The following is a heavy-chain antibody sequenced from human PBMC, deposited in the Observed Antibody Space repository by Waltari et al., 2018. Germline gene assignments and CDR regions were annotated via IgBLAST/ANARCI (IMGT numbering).Heavy chain of an antibody. V-gene: IGHV4-59*01. CDR1: VGSIISYY. J-gene: IGHJ6*02. D-gene: IGHD6-6*01. Sequence: QVQLQESGPGLAEPSVTLSLTCTGPVGSIISYYWSLIRPPPGKGLDWAGSSHCSRSTNYNPSLKSRVTISVDTSKNQFSLKLSSVTAADTAVYYCARAEYSSSSFYYYGMDVWGQGTTVTVSS. CDR2: SHCSRST. CDR3: ARAEYSSSSFYYYGMDV.